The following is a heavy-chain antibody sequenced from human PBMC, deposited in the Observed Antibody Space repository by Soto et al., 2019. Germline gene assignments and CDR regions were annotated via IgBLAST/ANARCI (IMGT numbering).Heavy chain of an antibody. V-gene: IGHV5-10-1*01. CDR3: ARQLGYCRGGSCYYPGWFDP. J-gene: IGHJ5*02. CDR2: IDPSDSYT. CDR1: GYSFTSYW. Sequence: PGESLKISCKGSGYSFTSYWISWVRQMPGKGLEWMGRIDPSDSYTNYSPSFQGHVTISADKSISTAYLQWSSLKASDTAMYYCARQLGYCRGGSCYYPGWFDPWGQGTLVTVSS. D-gene: IGHD2-15*01.